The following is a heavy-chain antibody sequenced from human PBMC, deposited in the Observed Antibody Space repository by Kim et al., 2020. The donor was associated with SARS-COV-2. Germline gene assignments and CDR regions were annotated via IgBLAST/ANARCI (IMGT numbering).Heavy chain of an antibody. Sequence: SETLSLTCTVSGGPISNYCWSWIRQAPGKGLEWIANIYTGGHTNYHPSLNSRVTISVDRSKNQFYLRLTSVTAADSAVYYCADASGWLSFDNWGQGILVTVSS. D-gene: IGHD6-19*01. CDR3: ADASGWLSFDN. CDR1: GGPISNYC. CDR2: IYTGGHT. J-gene: IGHJ4*02. V-gene: IGHV4-4*09.